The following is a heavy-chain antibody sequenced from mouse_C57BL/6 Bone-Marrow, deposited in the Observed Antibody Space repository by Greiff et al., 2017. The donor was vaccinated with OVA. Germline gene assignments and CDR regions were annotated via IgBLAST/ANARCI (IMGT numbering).Heavy chain of an antibody. V-gene: IGHV14-3*01. CDR1: GFNIKNTY. J-gene: IGHJ4*01. CDR3: ATGNSPYYYAMDY. Sequence: EVKLVESVAELVRPGASVKLSCTASGFNIKNTYMHWVKQRPEQGLEWIGRIDPANGNTKYAPKFQGKATITADTSSNTAYLQLSSLTSEDTAIYYCATGNSPYYYAMDYWGQGTSVTVSS. D-gene: IGHD2-1*01. CDR2: IDPANGNT.